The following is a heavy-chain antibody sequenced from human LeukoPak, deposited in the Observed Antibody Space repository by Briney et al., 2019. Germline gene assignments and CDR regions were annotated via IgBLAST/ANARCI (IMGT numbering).Heavy chain of an antibody. CDR3: ARGGSHFEY. Sequence: GESLKISCKGSGYNFTNYWIGWVRQMPGKGLEWMGIIYPGDSDVRYSPSFQGQVTISADKSINTAYLQRSSLKASDTAIYYCARGGSHFEYWGQGTLSPSPQ. J-gene: IGHJ4*02. CDR1: GYNFTNYW. D-gene: IGHD3-16*01. CDR2: IYPGDSDV. V-gene: IGHV5-51*01.